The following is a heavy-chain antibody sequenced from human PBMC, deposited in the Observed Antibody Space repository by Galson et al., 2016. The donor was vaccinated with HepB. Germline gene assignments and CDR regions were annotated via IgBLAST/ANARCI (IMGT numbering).Heavy chain of an antibody. CDR1: GFTFSSYW. CDR3: ARSSSWYPYFFDY. Sequence: SLRLSCAASGFTFSSYWMTWVRQAPGKGLEWVANIKYDGSEKYYLDSVKGRFTISRDNAKNTLFLQINSLKAEDTAVYYCARSSSWYPYFFDYWGQGTLVTVSS. D-gene: IGHD6-13*01. J-gene: IGHJ4*02. V-gene: IGHV3-7*01. CDR2: IKYDGSEK.